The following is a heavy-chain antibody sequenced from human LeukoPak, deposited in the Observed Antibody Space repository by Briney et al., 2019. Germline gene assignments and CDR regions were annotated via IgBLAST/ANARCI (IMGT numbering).Heavy chain of an antibody. CDR3: ARVRLFWSGYSDFDY. V-gene: IGHV1-2*02. CDR2: INPNSGGT. Sequence: DSVKVSCKASGYTFTGYYMHWVRQAPGQGLEWMGWINPNSGGTNYAQKFQGRVTMTRDTSISTAYMELSRLRSDDTAVYYCARVRLFWSGYSDFDYWGQGTLVTVSS. CDR1: GYTFTGYY. D-gene: IGHD3-3*01. J-gene: IGHJ4*02.